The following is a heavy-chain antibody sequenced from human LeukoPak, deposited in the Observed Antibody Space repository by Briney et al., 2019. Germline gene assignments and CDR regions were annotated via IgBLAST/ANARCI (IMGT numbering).Heavy chain of an antibody. CDR3: TSDPGETDSWYYFGY. CDR2: IEASSHGGTT. Sequence: GGSLRLSCTTSGFTFGGHTMHWVRQAPGKGLEGVGFIEASSHGGTTEYAAAVKGRFTISRDDSKSIAHLQMNRLKTEETAVHYCTSDPGETDSWYYFGYWGKGTLVTVS. J-gene: IGHJ4*02. D-gene: IGHD6-13*01. CDR1: GFTFGGHT. V-gene: IGHV3-49*04.